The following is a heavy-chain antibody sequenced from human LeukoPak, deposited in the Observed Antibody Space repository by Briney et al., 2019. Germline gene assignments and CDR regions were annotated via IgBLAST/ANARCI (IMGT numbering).Heavy chain of an antibody. D-gene: IGHD3-22*01. Sequence: GGSLRLSCAVSGFTFSSYAMSWVRQAPGMGLEWVSGISAGGSFTYYADSVKGRFTVSRDNSKNTLYLQMNSLRAEDTAVYYCAKIKDSSGYYSESGYYFDSWGHGTLVPVSS. CDR2: ISAGGSFT. CDR1: GFTFSSYA. CDR3: AKIKDSSGYYSESGYYFDS. V-gene: IGHV3-23*01. J-gene: IGHJ4*01.